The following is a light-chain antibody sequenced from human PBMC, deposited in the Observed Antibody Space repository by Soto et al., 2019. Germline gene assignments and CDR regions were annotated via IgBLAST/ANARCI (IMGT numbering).Light chain of an antibody. Sequence: DIMMPQSPDSLSVSLGERATINCKSSQSVLYSSNNRNYLAWYQQTPGQPPRMLIYWASTRESGVPDRFSGSGSGTDFTLTISRLQAEDVSVYYCQQFDTVPLTFGGGTKVDIK. CDR3: QQFDTVPLT. CDR1: QSVLYSSNNRNY. CDR2: WAS. V-gene: IGKV4-1*01. J-gene: IGKJ4*01.